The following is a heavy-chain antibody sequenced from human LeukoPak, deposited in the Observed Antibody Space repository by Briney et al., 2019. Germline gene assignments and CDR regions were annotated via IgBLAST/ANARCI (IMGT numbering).Heavy chain of an antibody. D-gene: IGHD2-2*01. CDR3: AKVEEYCSSTSCHDY. Sequence: GGSLRRSCAASGFTFSSYGMHWVRQAPGKGLEWVAFIRYDGSNKYYADSAKGRFTISRANSKNTLYLQMNSLRAEDTAVYYCAKVEEYCSSTSCHDYWGQGTLVTVSS. J-gene: IGHJ4*02. CDR2: IRYDGSNK. CDR1: GFTFSSYG. V-gene: IGHV3-30*02.